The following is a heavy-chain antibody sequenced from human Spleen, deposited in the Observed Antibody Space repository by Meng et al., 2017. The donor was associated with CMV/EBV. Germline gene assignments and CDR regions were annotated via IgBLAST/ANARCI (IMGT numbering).Heavy chain of an antibody. CDR1: GLTFSSYT. Sequence: GESLKISCAASGLTFSSYTMHWVRQAPGKGLEWVALMTYDGSNKYYADSVKGRFTISKDNSKTTLYLQMNSLRAEDTAVYFCARDARLQVERPYDGVDVGGQGTTVTVSS. V-gene: IGHV3-30*04. J-gene: IGHJ6*02. CDR2: MTYDGSNK. D-gene: IGHD1-1*01. CDR3: ARDARLQVERPYDGVDV.